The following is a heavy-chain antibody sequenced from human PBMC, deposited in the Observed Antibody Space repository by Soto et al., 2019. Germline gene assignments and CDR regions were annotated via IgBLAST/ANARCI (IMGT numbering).Heavy chain of an antibody. Sequence: SVKVSCKASGGTFSSYTISWVRQAPGQGLEWMGRIIPILGIANYAQKFQGRVTITADKSTSTAYMELSSLRSEDTAVYYCARDLSTRGGTTTEGVDYWGQGTLVTVSS. J-gene: IGHJ4*02. V-gene: IGHV1-69*04. CDR3: ARDLSTRGGTTTEGVDY. CDR1: GGTFSSYT. CDR2: IIPILGIA. D-gene: IGHD2-15*01.